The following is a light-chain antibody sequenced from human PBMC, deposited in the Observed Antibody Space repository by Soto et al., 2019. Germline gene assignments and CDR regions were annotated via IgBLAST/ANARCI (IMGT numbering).Light chain of an antibody. V-gene: IGKV3-20*01. Sequence: IVFTQAPGTLSLSPGARATLSCRARQSCSSIDLAWYQQKPGQAPRLLIYGASSRAXGIPDSFSGSGSGTDFTLTISRLEPEDFAVYYCQQYGSSPPITFGQGTRLEIK. J-gene: IGKJ5*01. CDR2: GAS. CDR1: QSCSSID. CDR3: QQYGSSPPIT.